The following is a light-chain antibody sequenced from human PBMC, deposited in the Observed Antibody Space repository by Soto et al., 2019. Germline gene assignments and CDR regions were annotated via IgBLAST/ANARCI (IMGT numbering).Light chain of an antibody. CDR3: GSYTSGRTYV. CDR1: SSDVGGYNR. Sequence: QSALTQPASVSGSPGQSITISCTGTSSDVGGYNRVSWFQQHPGKAPKLIIYDVGSRPSGVSNRFSGSRSGNTASSLTISGLQAEDEADYYCGSYTSGRTYVFGTGTKV. CDR2: DVG. V-gene: IGLV2-14*01. J-gene: IGLJ1*01.